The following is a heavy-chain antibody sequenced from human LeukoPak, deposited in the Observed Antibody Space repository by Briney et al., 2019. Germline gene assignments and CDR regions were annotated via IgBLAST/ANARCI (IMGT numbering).Heavy chain of an antibody. Sequence: PGGSLRLSCAASGFTVSSNYTSWVRQAPGKGLEWVSVIYSGASTYYADSVKGRFTISRDNSKNTLYLQMNSLRAEDTAVYYCASYGSGSRFDYWGQGALVTVSS. CDR2: IYSGAST. V-gene: IGHV3-53*01. CDR1: GFTVSSNY. D-gene: IGHD3-10*01. CDR3: ASYGSGSRFDY. J-gene: IGHJ4*02.